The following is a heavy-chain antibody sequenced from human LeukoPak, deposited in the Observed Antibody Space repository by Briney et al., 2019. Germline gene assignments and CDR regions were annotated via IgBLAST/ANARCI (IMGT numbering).Heavy chain of an antibody. D-gene: IGHD5-24*01. V-gene: IGHV4-4*02. J-gene: IGHJ3*02. CDR3: ARHVTISGPYDASDI. Sequence: SETLSLTCGVSGGSIDSTNYWSWVRQAPGKRLEGIGEIAHDGTRNYNPSLRSRVAMSFDRANNYFSLSLTAVTAADTAVYYCARHVTISGPYDASDIWGQGTMVTVSP. CDR2: IAHDGTR. CDR1: GGSIDSTNY.